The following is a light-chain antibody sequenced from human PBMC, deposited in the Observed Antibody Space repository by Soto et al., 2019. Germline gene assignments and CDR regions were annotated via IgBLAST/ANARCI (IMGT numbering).Light chain of an antibody. V-gene: IGKV3-20*01. CDR1: QSVSSTS. J-gene: IGKJ1*01. CDR2: GAS. CDR3: QQYDGSPPWT. Sequence: EIVLTQSPGTLSFSPGERATLSCRASQSVSSTSLAWYQQKPGQAPRLLIYGASNRATGLPDRFSGSGSGTDFTLTISRLEAEDFAVYYCQQYDGSPPWTFGLGTKVEFK.